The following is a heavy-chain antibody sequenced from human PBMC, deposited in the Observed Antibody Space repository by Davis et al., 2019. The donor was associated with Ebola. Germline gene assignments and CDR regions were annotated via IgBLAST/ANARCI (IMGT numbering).Heavy chain of an antibody. J-gene: IGHJ6*03. V-gene: IGHV4-59*01. D-gene: IGHD1-1*01. Sequence: MPSETLSLTCAVYGGSFSGYYWSWIRQSPGEGLEWIGCINHSGNSNYNPSLKSRVTMSVDTSNNQFSLKLNSVTAADTAVYYCARGWNYFFYYMDVWGKGTTVTVSS. CDR1: GGSFSGYY. CDR2: INHSGNS. CDR3: ARGWNYFFYYMDV.